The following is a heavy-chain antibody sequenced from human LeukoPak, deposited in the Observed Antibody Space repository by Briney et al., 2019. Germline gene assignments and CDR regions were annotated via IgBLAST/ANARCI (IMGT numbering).Heavy chain of an antibody. Sequence: ASVKVSCKASGGTFSSYAISWVRPAPGQGLEWMGRIIPILGIANYAQKFQGRVTITADKSTSTAYMELSSLRSEDTAVYYCASPNGWELRTYYYYYGMDVWGQGTTVTVSS. D-gene: IGHD1-26*01. V-gene: IGHV1-69*04. CDR3: ASPNGWELRTYYYYYGMDV. J-gene: IGHJ6*02. CDR1: GGTFSSYA. CDR2: IIPILGIA.